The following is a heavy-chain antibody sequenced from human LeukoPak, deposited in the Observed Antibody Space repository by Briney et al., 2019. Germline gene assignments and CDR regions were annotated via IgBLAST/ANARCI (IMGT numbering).Heavy chain of an antibody. Sequence: ASVKVSCKASGYTFTSYGISWVREAPGQGREWMGGIIAYNGNTNYAQKLQGRVTMTTDTSTSTAYMELRSLRSDDTAVYYCARVPNWGSYYFDYWGQGTLVTVSS. CDR2: IIAYNGNT. CDR3: ARVPNWGSYYFDY. V-gene: IGHV1-18*01. J-gene: IGHJ4*02. D-gene: IGHD7-27*01. CDR1: GYTFTSYG.